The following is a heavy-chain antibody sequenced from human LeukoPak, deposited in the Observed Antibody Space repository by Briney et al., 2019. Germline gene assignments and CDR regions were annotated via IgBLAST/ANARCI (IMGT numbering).Heavy chain of an antibody. V-gene: IGHV4-31*03. Sequence: SETLSLTCTVSGGSISSGGYYWSWIRQHPGEGLEWIGYIYYSGSTYYNPSLKSRVTISVDTSKNQFSLKLSSVIAADTAVYYCARDMTTVTYAFDIWGQGTMVTVSS. CDR2: IYYSGST. J-gene: IGHJ3*02. CDR1: GGSISSGGYY. CDR3: ARDMTTVTYAFDI. D-gene: IGHD4-11*01.